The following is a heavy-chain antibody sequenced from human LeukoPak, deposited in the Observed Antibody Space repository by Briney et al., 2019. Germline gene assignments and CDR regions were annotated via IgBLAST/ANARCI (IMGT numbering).Heavy chain of an antibody. CDR3: VLDLFSSSAFDI. J-gene: IGHJ3*02. CDR1: GFTFSRYW. D-gene: IGHD3/OR15-3a*01. V-gene: IGHV3-74*01. Sequence: GGSLRLSCAASGFTFSRYWMHWVRQAPGKGLLWVSRINSDGSSTYYADSVKGRFTTSRDNAKNALHLQMNSLTAEDTAVYYCVLDLFSSSAFDIWGQGTMVTVPS. CDR2: INSDGSST.